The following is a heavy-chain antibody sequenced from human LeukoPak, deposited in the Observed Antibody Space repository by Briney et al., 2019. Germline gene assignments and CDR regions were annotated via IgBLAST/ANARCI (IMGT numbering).Heavy chain of an antibody. CDR1: GGSISSYY. Sequence: SETLPLTCTVSGGSISSYYWSWIRQPPGKGLEWIGYIYYSGSTNYNPSLKSRVTISVDTSENQFSLKLSSVTAADTAVYYCARVERGYSYGWWGQGTLVTVSS. CDR3: ARVERGYSYGW. V-gene: IGHV4-59*01. CDR2: IYYSGST. J-gene: IGHJ4*02. D-gene: IGHD5-18*01.